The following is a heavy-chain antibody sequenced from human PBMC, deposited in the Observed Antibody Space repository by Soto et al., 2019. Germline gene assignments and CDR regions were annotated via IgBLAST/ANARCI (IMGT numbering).Heavy chain of an antibody. J-gene: IGHJ6*02. CDR1: GYTFTSYG. CDR2: ISAYNGNT. V-gene: IGHV1-18*04. D-gene: IGHD6-6*01. CDR3: ARRSSSTALYYYYGMDV. Sequence: GASVKVSCKASGYTFTSYGISWVRQAPGQGLEWMGWISAYNGNTNHAQKLQGRVTMTTDTSTSTAYMELRSLRSDDTAVYYCARRSSSTALYYYYGMDVWGQGTTVTVSS.